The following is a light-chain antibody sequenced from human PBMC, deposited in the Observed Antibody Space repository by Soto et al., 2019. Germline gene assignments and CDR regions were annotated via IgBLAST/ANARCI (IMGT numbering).Light chain of an antibody. CDR2: DVS. J-gene: IGLJ1*01. Sequence: QSVLTHPRSVSRSPGHSVTISCTGTSSDVGGYNYVSWYQQHPGKAPKLMIYDVSKRPSGVPDRFSGSKSGNTASLTISGLQAEDEADYYCCSYAGSYNFSVFGTGTKVTXL. CDR1: SSDVGGYNY. CDR3: CSYAGSYNFSV. V-gene: IGLV2-11*01.